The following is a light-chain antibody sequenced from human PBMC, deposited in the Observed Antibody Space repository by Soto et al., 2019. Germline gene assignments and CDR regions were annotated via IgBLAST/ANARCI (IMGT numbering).Light chain of an antibody. CDR3: QQFNSYPPWT. V-gene: IGKV1-13*02. CDR2: DAS. J-gene: IGKJ1*01. CDR1: QGISSA. Sequence: AIQLTQSPSSLSASVGDRVTITCRASQGISSALAWYQQKPGNPPKLLIYDASTLESGVTSRFSGSGSGTDFTLTISSLQPEDFATYYCQQFNSYPPWTFGQGTKVEIK.